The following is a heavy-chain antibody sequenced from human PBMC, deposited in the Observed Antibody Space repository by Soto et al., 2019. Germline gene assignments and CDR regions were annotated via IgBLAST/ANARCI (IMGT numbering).Heavy chain of an antibody. J-gene: IGHJ4*02. CDR2: IYYSGST. Sequence: PSETLSLTCTVSGGSISSGGYYWSWIRQHPGKGLEWIGYIYYSGSTYYNPSLKSRVTISVDTSKNQFSLKLSSVTAADTAVYYCASGSPRPLIAARYFDYWGQGTLVIVSS. CDR1: GGSISSGGYY. V-gene: IGHV4-31*03. D-gene: IGHD6-6*01. CDR3: ASGSPRPLIAARYFDY.